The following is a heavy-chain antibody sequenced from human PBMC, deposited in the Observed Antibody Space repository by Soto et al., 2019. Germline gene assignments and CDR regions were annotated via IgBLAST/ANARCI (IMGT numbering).Heavy chain of an antibody. CDR3: AASCVACGGFNYYGMDV. J-gene: IGHJ6*02. CDR2: IYYSGST. CDR1: GGSISSGGYY. D-gene: IGHD5-12*01. Sequence: LSLTCTFSGGSISSGGYYWSWIRQHPGKGLEWIGYIYYSGSTYYNPSLKSRVTISVDTSKNQFSLKLSSVTAADTAVYYCAASCVACGGFNYYGMDVWGQGTTVTVS. V-gene: IGHV4-31*03.